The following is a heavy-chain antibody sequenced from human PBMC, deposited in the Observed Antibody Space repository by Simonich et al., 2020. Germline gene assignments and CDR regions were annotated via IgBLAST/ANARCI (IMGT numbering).Heavy chain of an antibody. CDR2: INPNRVGT. J-gene: IGHJ4*02. D-gene: IGHD5-12*01. Sequence: QVQLVPSGAEVKKPGASVKVSCKASGYTFTDYYMHWVRQAPGQGLEWKGWINPNRVGTNYAQKFQGKVTMTRETSISTAYMELSRLRYDDTAVYYCASSKLATIDYWGQGTLVTVSS. CDR1: GYTFTDYY. CDR3: ASSKLATIDY. V-gene: IGHV1-2*02.